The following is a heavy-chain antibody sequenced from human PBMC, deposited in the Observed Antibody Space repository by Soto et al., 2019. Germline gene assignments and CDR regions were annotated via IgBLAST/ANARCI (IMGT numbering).Heavy chain of an antibody. CDR3: AREYCSGGSCFYYFDY. CDR2: INPSGGNT. Sequence: ASVKVSCKASGYTFTSYYMHWVRQAPGQGLEWMGIINPSGGNTTYAQKFQSRVTMTRDTSTGTVYMDVSSLRSEDTAVYYCAREYCSGGSCFYYFDYWGQGTLVTVSS. D-gene: IGHD2-15*01. V-gene: IGHV1-46*01. CDR1: GYTFTSYY. J-gene: IGHJ4*02.